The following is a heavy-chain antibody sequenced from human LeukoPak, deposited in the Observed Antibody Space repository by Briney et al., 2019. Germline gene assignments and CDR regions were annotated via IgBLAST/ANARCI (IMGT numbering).Heavy chain of an antibody. D-gene: IGHD4-23*01. J-gene: IGHJ4*02. CDR1: GGSISSYY. CDR3: ARTRAYGGRPDY. V-gene: IGHV4-4*07. CDR2: IYTSGST. Sequence: SETLSLTCTVSGGSISSYYWSWIRQPAGKGLEWIGRIYTSGSTNYNPSLKSRVTMSVDTSKNQLSLKLSSVTAADTAVYYCARTRAYGGRPDYWGQGTLVTVSS.